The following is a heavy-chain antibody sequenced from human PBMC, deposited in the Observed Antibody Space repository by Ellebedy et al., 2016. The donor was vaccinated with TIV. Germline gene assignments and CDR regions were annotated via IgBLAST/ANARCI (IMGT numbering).Heavy chain of an antibody. J-gene: IGHJ5*02. Sequence: HTGGSLRLSCVASGFTFGRYRMHWVRQAPGNKLVWVSRIKSDGSSTTYADSVKGRFTTSRDNARNTLYLQMNSLRGEDTAVYFCARDRGDYSISGPWGQGTLVTVPS. CDR1: GFTFGRYR. CDR2: IKSDGSST. CDR3: ARDRGDYSISGP. D-gene: IGHD4-11*01. V-gene: IGHV3-74*01.